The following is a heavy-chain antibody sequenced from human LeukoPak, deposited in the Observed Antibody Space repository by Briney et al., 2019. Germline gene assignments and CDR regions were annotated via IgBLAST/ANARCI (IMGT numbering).Heavy chain of an antibody. V-gene: IGHV3-30-3*01. CDR2: ISYDGSNK. CDR3: ARGLGSYIKQCYFDY. Sequence: PGGSLRLSCAASGFTFSSYAMHWVRQAPGKGLEWVAVISYDGSNKYYADSVKGRFTISRDNAKNSLYLQMSSLRAEDTAVYYCARGLGSYIKQCYFDYWGQGTLVTVSS. D-gene: IGHD1-26*01. J-gene: IGHJ4*02. CDR1: GFTFSSYA.